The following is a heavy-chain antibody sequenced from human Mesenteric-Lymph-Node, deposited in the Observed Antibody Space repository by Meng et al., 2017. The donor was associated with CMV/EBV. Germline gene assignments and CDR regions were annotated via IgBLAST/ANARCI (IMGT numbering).Heavy chain of an antibody. CDR3: ARDKEYDIVQRSYYYYYYGMDV. J-gene: IGHJ6*02. V-gene: IGHV3-7*01. D-gene: IGHD2-8*01. CDR1: GFTFSSYW. CDR2: IKQDGSEK. Sequence: ETLSLTCAASGFTFSSYWMSWVRQAPGKGLEWVANIKQDGSEKYYVDSVKGRFTISRDNAKNSLYLQMNSLRAEDTAVYYCARDKEYDIVQRSYYYYYYGMDVWGQGTTVTVSS.